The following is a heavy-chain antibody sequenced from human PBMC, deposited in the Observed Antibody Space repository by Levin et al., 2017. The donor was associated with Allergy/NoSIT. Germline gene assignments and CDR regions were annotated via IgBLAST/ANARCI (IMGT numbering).Heavy chain of an antibody. CDR1: ADSISNNDYY. CDR2: ISYTGRT. CDR3: ARRASGKDWFDP. V-gene: IGHV4-39*01. J-gene: IGHJ5*02. Sequence: SETPSLTCTISADSISNNDYYWGWIRQPPGKGLEWLASISYTGRTYYNPSLRSRVTISVDTSKNQFSLKVRSVTAADTAVYYCARRASGKDWFDPWGQGTLVTVSS. D-gene: IGHD1-14*01.